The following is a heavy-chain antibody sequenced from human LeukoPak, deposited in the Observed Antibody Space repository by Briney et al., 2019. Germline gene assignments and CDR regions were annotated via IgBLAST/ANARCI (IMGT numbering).Heavy chain of an antibody. V-gene: IGHV3-7*01. CDR1: GFTFSSYW. CDR2: IKQDGSDK. CDR3: ARDSAMSSFDY. J-gene: IGHJ4*02. Sequence: PGGSLRLSCAASGFTFSSYWMSWVRQAPGKGLEWVANIKQDGSDKYYVDSVKGRFTISRDNAKNSLYLQMNSLRAEDTAVYYCARDSAMSSFDYWGQGTLVTVSS.